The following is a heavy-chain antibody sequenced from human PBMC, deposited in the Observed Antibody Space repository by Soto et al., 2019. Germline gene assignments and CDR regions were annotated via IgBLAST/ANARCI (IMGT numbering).Heavy chain of an antibody. D-gene: IGHD3-22*01. CDR3: TTDIETYYYDSSGENY. CDR1: VFTFSNAW. J-gene: IGHJ4*02. Sequence: WWSLRLSCAASVFTFSNAWMSWVRQAPGKGLEWVGRIKSKTDGGTTDYAAPVRGRFTISRDDSTKTLYLQMNSLKTEVTAVYYCTTDIETYYYDSSGENYWGQGTLVTVSS. V-gene: IGHV3-15*01. CDR2: IKSKTDGGTT.